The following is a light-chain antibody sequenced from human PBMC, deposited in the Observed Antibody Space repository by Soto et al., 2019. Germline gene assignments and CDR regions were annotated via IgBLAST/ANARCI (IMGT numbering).Light chain of an antibody. CDR3: QQYSTSLGT. CDR1: QSVDTKH. V-gene: IGKV3-20*01. CDR2: GAS. Sequence: EIVLTQSPGTLSLSPGERATLSCRASQSVDTKHLAWYQQKHGQAPRIHIYGASSRATGITDRFRGSGSGADITLPITSLEPEDFVVYYCQQYSTSLGTFGQGTKV. J-gene: IGKJ1*01.